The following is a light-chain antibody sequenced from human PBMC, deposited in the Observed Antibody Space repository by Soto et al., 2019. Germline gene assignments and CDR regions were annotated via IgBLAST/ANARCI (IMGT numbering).Light chain of an antibody. J-gene: IGLJ2*01. CDR2: GNS. CDR3: QSYDSSLSGSGV. CDR1: SSNIGAGYD. Sequence: QSVLTQPPSVSGTPGQRVTISCTGSSSNIGAGYDVHWYQQLPGTAPKLLIYGNSNLPSGVPDRFSGSKSGTSASLAITGLWAEDEADYCCQSYDSSLSGSGVFGGGTKLAVL. V-gene: IGLV1-40*01.